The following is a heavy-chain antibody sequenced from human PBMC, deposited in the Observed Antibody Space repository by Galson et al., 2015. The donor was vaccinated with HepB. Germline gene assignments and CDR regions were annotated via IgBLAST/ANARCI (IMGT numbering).Heavy chain of an antibody. V-gene: IGHV1-18*04. Sequence: SVKVSCKASGYTFTSYGISWVRQAPGQGLEWMGWISAYNGNTNYAQKLQGRVTMTTDTSTSTAYMELRSLRSDDTAVYYCARDNGGWDTMIVVVTPFDYWGQGTLVTVSS. D-gene: IGHD3-22*01. CDR2: ISAYNGNT. CDR1: GYTFTSYG. CDR3: ARDNGGWDTMIVVVTPFDY. J-gene: IGHJ4*02.